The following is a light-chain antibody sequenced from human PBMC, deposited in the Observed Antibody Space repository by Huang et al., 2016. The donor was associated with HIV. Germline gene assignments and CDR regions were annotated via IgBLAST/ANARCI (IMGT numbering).Light chain of an antibody. CDR3: QQYESWPPLT. J-gene: IGKJ4*01. CDR2: ATS. V-gene: IGKV3-15*01. CDR1: QSVRDK. Sequence: EIVMTQSPDTLSVSPGERAPLSCRASQSVRDKLAWYQQKPGQAPRRLLHATSTRAAGVPARFSGSGSGTEFTLTISSLQSEDCGVYYCQQYESWPPLTFGGGTKVEIK.